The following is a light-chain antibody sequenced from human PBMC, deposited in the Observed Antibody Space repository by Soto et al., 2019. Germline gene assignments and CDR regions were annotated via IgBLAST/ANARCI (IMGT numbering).Light chain of an antibody. V-gene: IGLV2-14*01. Sequence: QSALTQPASVSGSPGQSITISCTGTSSDIGGSNYVSWYQQHPGKAPKLMIYEVSNRPSGVSNRFSGSKSGNTASLTVSGLQAEDEGYYYCSSYTSSSTVVFGGGTKVTVL. CDR3: SSYTSSSTVV. CDR1: SSDIGGSNY. J-gene: IGLJ2*01. CDR2: EVS.